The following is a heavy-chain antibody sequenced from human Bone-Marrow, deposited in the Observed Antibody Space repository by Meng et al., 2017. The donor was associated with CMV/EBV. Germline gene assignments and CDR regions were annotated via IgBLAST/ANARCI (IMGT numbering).Heavy chain of an antibody. J-gene: IGHJ4*02. Sequence: NASGYTFIGYHMHWVRQAPGQGLEWMGRINLNSGGTNYAQKFQGRVTMTRDTSISTAYMELTRLTSADTAVFYCARTPEYGDYSLDHWGQGTLVTVSS. V-gene: IGHV1-2*02. D-gene: IGHD4-17*01. CDR1: GYTFIGYH. CDR2: INLNSGGT. CDR3: ARTPEYGDYSLDH.